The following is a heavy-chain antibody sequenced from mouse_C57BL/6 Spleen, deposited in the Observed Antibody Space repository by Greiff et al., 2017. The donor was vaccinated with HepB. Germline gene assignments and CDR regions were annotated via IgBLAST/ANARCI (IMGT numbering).Heavy chain of an antibody. J-gene: IGHJ4*01. CDR2: ISSGSSTI. V-gene: IGHV5-17*01. CDR1: GFTFSDYG. CDR3: ARRDYDGLYAMDY. Sequence: VQLKESGGGLVKPGGSLKLSCAASGFTFSDYGMHWVRQAPEKGLEWVAYISSGSSTIYYADTVKGRFTISRDNAKNTLFLQMTSLRSEDTAMYYCARRDYDGLYAMDYWGQGTSVTVSS. D-gene: IGHD2-4*01.